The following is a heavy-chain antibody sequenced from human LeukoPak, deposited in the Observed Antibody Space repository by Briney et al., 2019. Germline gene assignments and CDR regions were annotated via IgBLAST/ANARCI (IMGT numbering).Heavy chain of an antibody. J-gene: IGHJ4*02. D-gene: IGHD4-17*01. V-gene: IGHV3-48*02. CDR3: ARLTSATVTYDY. CDR2: ISGSSNTI. Sequence: GGSLRLSCAASGFTFSSNSMNWVRKAPGRGRGWVSYISGSSNTIYYADSVKGRFTISRDNAKNSLYLQMNSLRDEDTAVYYCARLTSATVTYDYWGQGTLVTVSS. CDR1: GFTFSSNS.